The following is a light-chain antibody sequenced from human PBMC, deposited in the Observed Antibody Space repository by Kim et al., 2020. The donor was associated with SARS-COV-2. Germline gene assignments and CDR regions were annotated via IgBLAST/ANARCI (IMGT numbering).Light chain of an antibody. CDR1: QSVSSN. V-gene: IGKV3-15*01. Sequence: EIVMTQSTATLSVSPGERATLSCRARQSVSSNLAWYQQKPGQAPRLLIYGASTRATGIPARFSGSGSGTEFTLTISSLQSEDFAVYYCQQYNNWSPLTFGGGTKVDIK. J-gene: IGKJ4*01. CDR3: QQYNNWSPLT. CDR2: GAS.